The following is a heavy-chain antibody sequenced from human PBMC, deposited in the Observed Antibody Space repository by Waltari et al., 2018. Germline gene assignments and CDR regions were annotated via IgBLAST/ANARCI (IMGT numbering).Heavy chain of an antibody. Sequence: QLQLQESGPGLVKPSETLSLTCTVSGGSISSSSYYWGWIRQPPGKGLEWIGSIYYSGSTYYNPSLKSRVTISVDTSKNQFSLKLSSVTAADTAVYYCARNGESGYRDYWGQGTLVTVSS. D-gene: IGHD5-12*01. CDR1: GGSISSSSYY. V-gene: IGHV4-39*01. CDR3: ARNGESGYRDY. J-gene: IGHJ4*02. CDR2: IYYSGST.